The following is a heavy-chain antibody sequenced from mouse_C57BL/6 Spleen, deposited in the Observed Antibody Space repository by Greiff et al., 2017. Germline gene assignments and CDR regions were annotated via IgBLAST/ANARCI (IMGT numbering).Heavy chain of an antibody. Sequence: QVQLQQPGAELVKPGASVKMSCKASGYTFPSYWITWVKQRPGQGLEWVGDIYPGSGSTNYNEKFKSKATLTVDTSSSTAYMQLSSLTSEDSAVYYSARDYGSSYCYAMEYWGQGTSVTVAS. J-gene: IGHJ4*01. CDR2: IYPGSGST. CDR3: ARDYGSSYCYAMEY. V-gene: IGHV1-55*01. CDR1: GYTFPSYW. D-gene: IGHD1-1*01.